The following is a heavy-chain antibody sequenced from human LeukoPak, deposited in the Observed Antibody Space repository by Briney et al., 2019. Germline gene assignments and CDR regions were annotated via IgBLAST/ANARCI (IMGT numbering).Heavy chain of an antibody. CDR1: GYTFTSYY. V-gene: IGHV1-46*01. CDR3: AKGSAPVGAIPYLYNWFDP. Sequence: ASVKVSCKASGYTFTSYYMHWVRQAPGQGLEWMGIINPSGGSTSYAQKFQGRVTMTRDTSTSTVYMELSSLRSEDTAVYYCAKGSAPVGAIPYLYNWFDPWGQGTPVTVSS. J-gene: IGHJ5*02. D-gene: IGHD1-26*01. CDR2: INPSGGST.